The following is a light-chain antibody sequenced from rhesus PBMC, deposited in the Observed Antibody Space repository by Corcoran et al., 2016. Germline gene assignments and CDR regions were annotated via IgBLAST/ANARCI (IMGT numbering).Light chain of an antibody. Sequence: QSALTQPPSVSKYLGQSVTISCTGTRSDIGGYNDDSWYQQHPGTAPRLLIYEVSKRPSGVSDRFSGSKSGNTASLTISGLQAEDEASYYCCSYRSDSSFIFGVGTRLTVL. CDR2: EVS. V-gene: IGLV2S9*01. CDR1: RSDIGGYND. CDR3: CSYRSDSSFI. J-gene: IGLJ1*01.